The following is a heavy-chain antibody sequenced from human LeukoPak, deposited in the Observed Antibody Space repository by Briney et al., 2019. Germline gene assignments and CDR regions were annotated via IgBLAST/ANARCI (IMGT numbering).Heavy chain of an antibody. D-gene: IGHD3-9*01. Sequence: SETLSLTCTVSGGSISSYYWSWIRQPPGKGLEWIGYIYYSGSTNYNPSLKSRVTISVDTSKKQFSLKLSSVTAADTAVYYCARDSSGPYYDILTGYHYGAFDIWGQGTMVTVSS. J-gene: IGHJ3*02. CDR2: IYYSGST. V-gene: IGHV4-59*01. CDR3: ARDSSGPYYDILTGYHYGAFDI. CDR1: GGSISSYY.